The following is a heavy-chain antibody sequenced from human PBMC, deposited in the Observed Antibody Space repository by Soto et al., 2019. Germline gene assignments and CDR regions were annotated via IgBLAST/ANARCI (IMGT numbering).Heavy chain of an antibody. CDR1: GGSISSAGYS. D-gene: IGHD2-2*01. V-gene: IGHV4-30-2*06. Sequence: QLQLQGSGSRLVKPSQTLSLSCTVSGGSISSAGYSWSWIRQSPGKDLEWIGYIYHSVNAFYNPSLKSRVTMSIDRSRNQFSLNLTSVTAADTAVYFCASSSQALSFYDLDVWGQGTTVVVSS. CDR2: IYHSVNA. CDR3: ASSSQALSFYDLDV. J-gene: IGHJ6*02.